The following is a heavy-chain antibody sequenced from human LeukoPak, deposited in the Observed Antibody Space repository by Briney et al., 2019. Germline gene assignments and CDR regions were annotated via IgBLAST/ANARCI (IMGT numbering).Heavy chain of an antibody. J-gene: IGHJ5*02. Sequence: SETLSLTCTVSGGSISSYYWSWIRQPAGKGLEWIGRIYTSGSTNYNPSLKSRVTMSVDTSKNQFSLKLSSVTAADTAVHYCARLIAAAAYNWFDPWGQGTLVTVSS. CDR3: ARLIAAAAYNWFDP. V-gene: IGHV4-4*07. CDR2: IYTSGST. D-gene: IGHD6-13*01. CDR1: GGSISSYY.